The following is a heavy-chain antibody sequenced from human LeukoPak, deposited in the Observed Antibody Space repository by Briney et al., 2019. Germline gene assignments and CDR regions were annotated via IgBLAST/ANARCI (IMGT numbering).Heavy chain of an antibody. Sequence: SETLSLTCTVSGGSISSYYWSWIRQPPGKGLEWIGYIYTSGSTNYNPSLKSRVTISVDTSKNQFSLKLSSVTAADTAVYYCARRSYSSRALDYWGRGTLVTVSS. CDR1: GGSISSYY. CDR3: ARRSYSSRALDY. J-gene: IGHJ4*02. D-gene: IGHD6-13*01. CDR2: IYTSGST. V-gene: IGHV4-4*09.